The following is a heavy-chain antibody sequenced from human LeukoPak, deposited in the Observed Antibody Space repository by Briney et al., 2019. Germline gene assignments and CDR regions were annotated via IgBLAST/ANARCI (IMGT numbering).Heavy chain of an antibody. V-gene: IGHV4-61*02. Sequence: TLSLTCTVSGGSISSGSYYWSWIRQPAGKGLEWIGSINTSGSTNYNPSLKSGVTISVETSKKQFSLKMRYIHAADTAVYYCARASTAWLVEFGFWSGQFDYWGQGTLVTVSS. CDR3: ARASTAWLVEFGFWSGQFDY. CDR1: GGSISSGSYY. D-gene: IGHD3-3*01. CDR2: INTSGST. J-gene: IGHJ4*02.